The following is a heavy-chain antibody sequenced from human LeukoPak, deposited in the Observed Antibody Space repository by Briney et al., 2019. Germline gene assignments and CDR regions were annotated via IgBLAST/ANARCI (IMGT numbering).Heavy chain of an antibody. D-gene: IGHD3-22*01. CDR1: GGSFSGYY. CDR2: INHSGST. V-gene: IGHV4-34*01. Sequence: SETLSLTCAVYGGSFSGYYWSWIRQPPGKGLEWIGEINHSGSTNYNPSLRSRVTISVDTSKNQFSLKLSSVTAADTAVYYCARAPYDSSGYFDYWGQGTLVTVSS. J-gene: IGHJ4*02. CDR3: ARAPYDSSGYFDY.